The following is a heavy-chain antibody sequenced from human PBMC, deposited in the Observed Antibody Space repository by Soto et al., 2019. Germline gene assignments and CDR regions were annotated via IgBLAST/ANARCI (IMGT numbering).Heavy chain of an antibody. J-gene: IGHJ6*02. CDR2: ISAYNGNT. D-gene: IGHD3-10*01. CDR1: GYTFTSYC. V-gene: IGHV1-18*01. Sequence: QVQLVQSGAEVKKPGASVKVSCKASGYTFTSYCISWVRQAPRQGLEWMGWISAYNGNTNYAQKLQGKVIMSSDTSTSTAYMELRRLRCDDTDVYYCARDPVRSCYGWGSFAFHPIGYYYYGMDFLVQGTTVTVSS. CDR3: ARDPVRSCYGWGSFAFHPIGYYYYGMDF.